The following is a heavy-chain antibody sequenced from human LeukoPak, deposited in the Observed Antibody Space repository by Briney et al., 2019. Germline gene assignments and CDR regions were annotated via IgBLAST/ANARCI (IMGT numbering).Heavy chain of an antibody. CDR3: ARGSIAVAPPCFDY. D-gene: IGHD6-19*01. Sequence: GGSLRLSCAASGFTVSSNYMSWVRQAPGKGLEWVSVIYSGGSTYYADSVKGRFTISRDNSKNTLYLQMNSLRAEDTAVYYCARGSIAVAPPCFDYWGQGTLVTVTS. J-gene: IGHJ4*02. CDR2: IYSGGST. V-gene: IGHV3-53*01. CDR1: GFTVSSNY.